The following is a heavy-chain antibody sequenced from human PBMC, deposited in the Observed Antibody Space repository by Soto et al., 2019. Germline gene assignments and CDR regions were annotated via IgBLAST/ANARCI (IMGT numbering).Heavy chain of an antibody. V-gene: IGHV4-31*03. CDR3: ARGIAVWNWFDP. J-gene: IGHJ5*02. CDR1: GGSISSGGYY. D-gene: IGHD6-19*01. CDR2: IYYSGST. Sequence: QVQLQESGPGLVKPSQTLSLTCTVSGGSISSGGYYWSWIRQHPGKGLEWIGYIYYSGSTYYNPSLRSRVTISVDTSKNQFSLKLSSVTAADTAVYYCARGIAVWNWFDPWGQGTLVTVSS.